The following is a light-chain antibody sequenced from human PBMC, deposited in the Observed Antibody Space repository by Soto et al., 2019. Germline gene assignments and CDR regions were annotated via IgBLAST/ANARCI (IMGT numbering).Light chain of an antibody. J-gene: IGKJ2*01. Sequence: EIVMTQSPATLSVSPGERATLSCRANQSVSSNLAWYQQKPGQAPRLLIYGASTRATGIPARFSGSGSGTEFTITISSLQSEYFADYYCQQDNNWRLSFGQGTKLEIK. CDR2: GAS. CDR1: QSVSSN. CDR3: QQDNNWRLS. V-gene: IGKV3-15*01.